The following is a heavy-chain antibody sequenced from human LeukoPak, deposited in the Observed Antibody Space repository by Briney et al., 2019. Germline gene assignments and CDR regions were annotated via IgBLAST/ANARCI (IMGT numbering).Heavy chain of an antibody. CDR1: GGSFSGYY. J-gene: IGHJ3*02. CDR2: INHSGST. D-gene: IGHD2-2*01. CDR3: ARAQKTYCSSTSCRRDAFDI. V-gene: IGHV4-34*01. Sequence: TPSETLSLTCAVYGGSFSGYYWSWIRQPPGKGLEWIGEINHSGSTNYNPSLKSRVTISVDTSKNQFSLKLSSVTAADTAVYYCARAQKTYCSSTSCRRDAFDIWGQGTMVTVSS.